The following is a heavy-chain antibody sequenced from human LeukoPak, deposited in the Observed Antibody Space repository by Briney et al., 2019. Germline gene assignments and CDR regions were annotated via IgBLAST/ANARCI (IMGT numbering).Heavy chain of an antibody. CDR3: ARAGRGIVVVRRAFDI. CDR1: GFTFSSYA. Sequence: GGSLRLSCAASGFTFSSYAMHWARQAPGKGLEWVAVISYDGSNKYYADSVKGRFTISRDNSKNTLYLQMNSLRAEDTAVYYCARAGRGIVVVRRAFDIWGQGTMVTVSS. J-gene: IGHJ3*02. CDR2: ISYDGSNK. D-gene: IGHD3-22*01. V-gene: IGHV3-30-3*01.